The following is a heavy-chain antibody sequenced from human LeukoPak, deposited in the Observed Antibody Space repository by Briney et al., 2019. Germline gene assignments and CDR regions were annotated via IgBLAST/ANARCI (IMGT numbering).Heavy chain of an antibody. CDR3: ARGTYYYDSSGYYYPYYFDY. CDR1: GFTFSSYA. CDR2: ISYDGSNK. J-gene: IGHJ4*02. D-gene: IGHD3-22*01. V-gene: IGHV3-30-3*01. Sequence: GRSLRLSCAASGFTFSSYAMHWVRQAPGKGLEWVAVISYDGSNKYYADSVKGRFTISRDNSKNTLYLQMNSLRAEDTAVYYCARGTYYYDSSGYYYPYYFDYWGQGTLVTVSS.